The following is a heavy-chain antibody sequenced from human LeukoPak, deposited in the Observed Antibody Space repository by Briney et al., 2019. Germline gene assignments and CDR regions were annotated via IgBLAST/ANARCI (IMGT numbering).Heavy chain of an antibody. CDR3: ASLTYCSSTSCSQGGGDY. Sequence: SETLSLTCAVSGGSISSYYRSWIRQPPGKGLEWIGYIYYSGSTNYNPSLKSRVTISVDTSKNQFSLKLSSVTAADTAVYYCASLTYCSSTSCSQGGGDYWGQGTPVTVSS. D-gene: IGHD2-2*01. CDR2: IYYSGST. V-gene: IGHV4-59*12. J-gene: IGHJ4*02. CDR1: GGSISSYY.